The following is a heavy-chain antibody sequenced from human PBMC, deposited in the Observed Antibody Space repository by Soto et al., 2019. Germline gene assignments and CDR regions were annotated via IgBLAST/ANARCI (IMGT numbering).Heavy chain of an antibody. CDR2: IYYSGST. CDR1: GGSISSSSYY. CDR3: ARHVYSSSGSDY. D-gene: IGHD6-6*01. J-gene: IGHJ4*02. Sequence: SETLSLTCTVSGGSISSSSYYWGWIRRPPGKGLEWIGSIYYSGSTYYNPSLKSRVTISVDTSKNQFSLKLSSVTAADTAVYYCARHVYSSSGSDYWGQGTLVTVSS. V-gene: IGHV4-39*01.